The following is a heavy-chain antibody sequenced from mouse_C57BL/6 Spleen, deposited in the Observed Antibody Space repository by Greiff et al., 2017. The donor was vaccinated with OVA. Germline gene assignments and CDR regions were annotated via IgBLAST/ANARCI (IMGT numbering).Heavy chain of an antibody. V-gene: IGHV1-69*01. CDR3: ARSGYDYPWFAY. Sequence: QVQLQQPGAELVMPGASVRLSCKASGYTFTSYWMHWVKQRPGQGLEWIGEIDPSDSYTNYNQKFKGKSTLTVDKSSSTAYMQLSSLTSEDSAVYYCARSGYDYPWFAYWGQGTLVTVSA. J-gene: IGHJ3*01. D-gene: IGHD2-4*01. CDR1: GYTFTSYW. CDR2: IDPSDSYT.